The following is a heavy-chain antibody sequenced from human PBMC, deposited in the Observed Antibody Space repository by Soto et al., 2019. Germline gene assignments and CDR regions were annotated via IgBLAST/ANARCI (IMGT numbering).Heavy chain of an antibody. J-gene: IGHJ4*02. CDR1: GFTFSSYA. CDR2: ISGSGGST. D-gene: IGHD6-19*01. CDR3: AKGGLGIAVAGRVFDY. Sequence: PGGSLRLSCAASGFTFSSYAMSWVRQAPGKGLEWVSAISGSGGSTYYADSVKGRFTISRDNSKNTLYLQMNSLRAEDTAVYYCAKGGLGIAVAGRVFDYWGQGTLVTVSS. V-gene: IGHV3-23*01.